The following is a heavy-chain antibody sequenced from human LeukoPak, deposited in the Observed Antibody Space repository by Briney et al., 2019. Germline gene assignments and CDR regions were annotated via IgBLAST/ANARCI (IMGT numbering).Heavy chain of an antibody. CDR1: GFTFSGYA. J-gene: IGHJ4*02. D-gene: IGHD2-21*02. CDR2: ISYDGSNK. V-gene: IGHV3-30-3*01. Sequence: GRSLRLSCAASGFTFSGYAMHWVRQAPGKGLEWVAVISYDGSNKYYADSVKGRFTISRDNSKNTLYLQMNSLRAEDTAVYYCARASIVVVTAILSFDYWGQGTLVTVSS. CDR3: ARASIVVVTAILSFDY.